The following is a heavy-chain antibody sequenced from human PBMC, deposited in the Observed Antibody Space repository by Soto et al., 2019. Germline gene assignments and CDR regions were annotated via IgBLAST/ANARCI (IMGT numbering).Heavy chain of an antibody. CDR3: TTSLSLYGPFYFDD. CDR2: IKSKTDGGTT. J-gene: IGHJ4*02. Sequence: GGSLRLSCAASGFTFSNAWMNWVRQAPGKGLEWVGRIKSKTDGGTTDYAAAVKGRFTISRDDSKNTLYLQMNSLKTEDTAVYFCTTSLSLYGPFYFDDWGQGTLVTVSS. D-gene: IGHD3-16*01. CDR1: GFTFSNAW. V-gene: IGHV3-15*07.